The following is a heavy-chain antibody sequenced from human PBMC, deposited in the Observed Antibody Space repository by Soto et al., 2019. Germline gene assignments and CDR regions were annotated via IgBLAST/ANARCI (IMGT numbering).Heavy chain of an antibody. J-gene: IGHJ4*02. D-gene: IGHD2-2*01. CDR1: GGSFSGYY. Sequence: NPSETLSLTCAVYGGSFSGYYWSWIRQPPGKGLEWIGEINHSGSTNYNPSLKSRVTISVDTSKNQFSLKLSSVTAADTAVYYCARGGGLIVVVPAEIGSFDYWGQGTLVTVS. CDR3: ARGGGLIVVVPAEIGSFDY. V-gene: IGHV4-34*01. CDR2: INHSGST.